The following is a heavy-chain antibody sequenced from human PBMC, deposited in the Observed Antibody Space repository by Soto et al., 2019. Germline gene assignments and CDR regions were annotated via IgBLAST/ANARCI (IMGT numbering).Heavy chain of an antibody. V-gene: IGHV4-34*01. D-gene: IGHD6-13*01. CDR3: AREKPYSSSWYHDY. J-gene: IGHJ4*02. Sequence: QVQLQQWGAGLLKPSETLSLTCAVYGGSFSGYYWSWIRQPPGKGLEWIGEINHSGTTNSNPSLKSPVTLSLDTSKNHFSLKLGSVTAADTAVYYCAREKPYSSSWYHDYWGQGTLVTVSS. CDR2: INHSGTT. CDR1: GGSFSGYY.